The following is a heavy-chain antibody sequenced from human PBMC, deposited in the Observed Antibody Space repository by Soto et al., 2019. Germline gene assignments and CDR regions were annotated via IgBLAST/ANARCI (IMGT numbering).Heavy chain of an antibody. V-gene: IGHV1-46*01. D-gene: IGHD2-8*01. J-gene: IGHJ1*01. CDR2: IHPSGDT. Sequence: QVQLVQSGAEVKKPGASVKVACKASGYKFTTYFIHWVRQAPGQGLEWMGMIHPSGDTGYGQKFRGRVTMTIDTSTTTAYMELRNLTSEDTAIYSSVRGYCTTTPCSGDFQHWGQGTLVIVSS. CDR3: VRGYCTTTPCSGDFQH. CDR1: GYKFTTYF.